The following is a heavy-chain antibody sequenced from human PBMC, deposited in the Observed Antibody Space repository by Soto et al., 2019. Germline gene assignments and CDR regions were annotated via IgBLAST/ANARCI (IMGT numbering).Heavy chain of an antibody. V-gene: IGHV1-18*01. J-gene: IGHJ4*02. CDR1: GYTFTSYG. CDR3: AREEFWSRYYTPGFDY. Sequence: ASVKVSCKASGYTFTSYGISWVRQAPGQGLEWMGWISAYNGNTNYARKLQGRVTMTTDTSTSTAYMELRSLRSDDTAVYYCAREEFWSRYYTPGFDYWGQATLVTVSS. CDR2: ISAYNGNT. D-gene: IGHD3-3*01.